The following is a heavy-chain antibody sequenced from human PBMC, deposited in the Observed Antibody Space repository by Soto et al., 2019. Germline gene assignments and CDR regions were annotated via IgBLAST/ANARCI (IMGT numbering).Heavy chain of an antibody. Sequence: GESLKISCKGFGYSFTSYWIGWVRQMPGKGLEWMGIIYPGDSDARYSPSFQGQVTISADKSISTAYLQWSSLKASDSAMYYCARPRTPRSYYYYGMDVWGQGTTVTV. CDR1: GYSFTSYW. CDR2: IYPGDSDA. CDR3: ARPRTPRSYYYYGMDV. V-gene: IGHV5-51*01. J-gene: IGHJ6*02.